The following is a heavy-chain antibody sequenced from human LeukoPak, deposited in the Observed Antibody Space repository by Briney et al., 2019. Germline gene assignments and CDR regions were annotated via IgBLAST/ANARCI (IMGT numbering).Heavy chain of an antibody. Sequence: SVKVSCKASGGTFSSYAISWVRQAPGQGLEWMGGIIPIFGTANYAQKFQGRVTITTDESTSTAYMELSSLRSEDTAVYYCAMSPPQLDIVVVPAAISWFHPWGQGTLVTVSS. CDR3: AMSPPQLDIVVVPAAISWFHP. V-gene: IGHV1-69*05. J-gene: IGHJ5*02. D-gene: IGHD2-2*03. CDR2: IIPIFGTA. CDR1: GGTFSSYA.